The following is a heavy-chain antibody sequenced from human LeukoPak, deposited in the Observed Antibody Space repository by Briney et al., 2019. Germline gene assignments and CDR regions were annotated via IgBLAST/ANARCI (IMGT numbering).Heavy chain of an antibody. V-gene: IGHV4-39*07. CDR1: GGSISSSSYY. D-gene: IGHD3-3*01. J-gene: IGHJ4*02. CDR2: IYYSGST. Sequence: SETLSLTCTVSGGSISSSSYYWGWIRQPPGKGLEWIGSIYYSGSTNYNPSLKSRVTISVDTSKNQFSLKLSSVTAADTAVYYCARSFWSGYIHDYWGQGTPVTVSS. CDR3: ARSFWSGYIHDY.